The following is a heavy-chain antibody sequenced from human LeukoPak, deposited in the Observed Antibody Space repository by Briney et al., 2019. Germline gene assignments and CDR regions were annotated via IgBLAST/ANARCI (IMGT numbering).Heavy chain of an antibody. J-gene: IGHJ4*02. CDR3: TAGRSDYFDF. CDR1: GGSISSSSYY. Sequence: SETLSLTCTVSGGSISSSSYYWGWIRPPPGKGLEGIGSIYYSGSTYYHPSLKSRVTMSVDTSKNQFSLKLSSVTAADTAVYYCTAGRSDYFDFWGQGTLVTVSS. D-gene: IGHD6-25*01. V-gene: IGHV4-39*01. CDR2: IYYSGST.